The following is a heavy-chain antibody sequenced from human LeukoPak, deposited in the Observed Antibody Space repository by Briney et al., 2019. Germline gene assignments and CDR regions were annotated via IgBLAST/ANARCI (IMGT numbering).Heavy chain of an antibody. CDR3: ARGGGLDV. D-gene: IGHD3-16*01. CDR2: INHNGNVN. J-gene: IGHJ6*02. Sequence: GGSLRLSCVASGFPFSSYWMTWVRQAPGKGLEWGASINHNGNVNYYVDSVKGRFTISRDNAKNSLYLQMSNLRAEDTAVYFCARGGGLDVWGQGATVTVSS. CDR1: GFPFSSYW. V-gene: IGHV3-7*03.